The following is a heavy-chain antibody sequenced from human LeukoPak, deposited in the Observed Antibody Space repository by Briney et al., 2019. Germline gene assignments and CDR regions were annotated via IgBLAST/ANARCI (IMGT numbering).Heavy chain of an antibody. Sequence: TGGSLRLSCAASGFTFSSYAMLWVRPAPGKGLEYVSAISSNGGSTYYANSVKGRFTISRDNSKNTLYLQMGSLRAEDMAVYYCARDPVLGSSSSYFDYWGQGTLVTVSS. CDR3: ARDPVLGSSSSYFDY. CDR2: ISSNGGST. D-gene: IGHD6-6*01. V-gene: IGHV3-64*01. CDR1: GFTFSSYA. J-gene: IGHJ4*02.